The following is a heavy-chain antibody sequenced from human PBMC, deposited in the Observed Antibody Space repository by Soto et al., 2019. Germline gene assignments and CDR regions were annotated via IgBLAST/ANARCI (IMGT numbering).Heavy chain of an antibody. CDR2: IDSSSRSI. Sequence: EVQLVGSGGCLAQPGGALRLSCAASGFTFSNYGMNWVRQAPGKGLEWVSYIDSSSRSIYYSDPVKGRFSISRDNAESSLVLQMDSLRDADTAVYYFASDPYTSTVVTILDYLVQGILVTGSS. V-gene: IGHV3-48*02. CDR1: GFTFSNYG. CDR3: ASDPYTSTVVTILDY. J-gene: IGHJ4*02. D-gene: IGHD2-21*02.